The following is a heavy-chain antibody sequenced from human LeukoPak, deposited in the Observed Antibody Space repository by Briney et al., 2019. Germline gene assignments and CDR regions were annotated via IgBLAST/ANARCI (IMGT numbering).Heavy chain of an antibody. J-gene: IGHJ6*03. V-gene: IGHV1-2*02. CDR1: GGTFSSYA. CDR2: INPNSGGT. Sequence: ASVKVSCKASGGTFSSYAISWVRQAPGQGLEWMGWINPNSGGTNYAQKFQGRVIMTRDTSISTAYMELSRLGSDDTAVYYCARDKCITMVRGRYCYMDVWGKGTTVTISS. CDR3: ARDKCITMVRGRYCYMDV. D-gene: IGHD3-10*01.